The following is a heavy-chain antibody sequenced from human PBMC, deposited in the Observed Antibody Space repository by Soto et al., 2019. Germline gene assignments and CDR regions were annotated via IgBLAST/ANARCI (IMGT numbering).Heavy chain of an antibody. CDR3: ARDXRELLRYFDWLDNWFDP. CDR1: GFTFSSYA. V-gene: IGHV3-30-3*01. D-gene: IGHD3-9*01. CDR2: ISYDGSNK. Sequence: GGSLRLSCAASGFTFSSYAMHWVRQAPGKGLEWVAVISYDGSNKYYADSVKGRFTISRDNSKNTLYLQMNSLRAEDTAVYYCARDXRELLRYFDWLDNWFDPWGQGTLVTVSS. J-gene: IGHJ5*02.